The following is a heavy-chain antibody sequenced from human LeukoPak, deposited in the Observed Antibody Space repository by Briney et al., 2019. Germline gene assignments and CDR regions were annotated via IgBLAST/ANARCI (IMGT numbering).Heavy chain of an antibody. CDR1: GLTFSSFE. CDR3: AKTGYSSGWYRIWDY. Sequence: QSGGSLRLSCAASGLTFSSFEMSWVRQAPGKGLEWVSAISGSGGSAYYADSVKGRFTISRDNSRNSLSLQMNSLRAEDTALYYCAKTGYSSGWYRIWDYWGQGTLVTVSS. CDR2: ISGSGGSA. J-gene: IGHJ4*02. V-gene: IGHV3-23*01. D-gene: IGHD6-19*01.